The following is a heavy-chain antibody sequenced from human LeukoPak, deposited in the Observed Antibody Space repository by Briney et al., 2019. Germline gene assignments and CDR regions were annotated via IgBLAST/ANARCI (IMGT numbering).Heavy chain of an antibody. CDR1: GFTVSSNY. CDR2: IYTGGST. J-gene: IGHJ4*02. V-gene: IGHV3-66*01. D-gene: IGHD3-22*01. CDR3: ARNLYYYDSSGYYYY. Sequence: GGSLRLSCAASGFTVSSNYMSWVRQAPGKGLEWVSAIYTGGSTYYAGSVKGGFTISRDNSKNTLYLQMNSLRAEDTAVYYCARNLYYYDSSGYYYYWGQGTLVTVSS.